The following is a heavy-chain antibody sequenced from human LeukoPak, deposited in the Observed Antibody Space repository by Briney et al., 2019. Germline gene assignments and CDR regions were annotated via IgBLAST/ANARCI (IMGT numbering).Heavy chain of an antibody. J-gene: IGHJ3*02. V-gene: IGHV3-9*01. CDR1: GFTFDDYA. D-gene: IGHD3-9*01. CDR2: ISWNSGSI. CDR3: AKDIDRYGLYDAFDI. Sequence: GRSLRLSCAASGFTFDDYAMHWVRQAPGKGLEWVSGISWNSGSIGYADSVKGRFTISRDNAKNSLYLQMNSLRAEDTALYYCAKDIDRYGLYDAFDIWGQGTMVTVSS.